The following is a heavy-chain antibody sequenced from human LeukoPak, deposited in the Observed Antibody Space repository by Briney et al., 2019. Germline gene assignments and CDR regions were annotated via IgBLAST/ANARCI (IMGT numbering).Heavy chain of an antibody. D-gene: IGHD2-15*01. CDR3: ARVGYCSGGSCHAFDY. V-gene: IGHV4-59*12. CDR1: GGSISSYY. Sequence: SETLSLTCTVSGGSISSYYWSWIRQPPGKGLEWIGYIYYSGSTNYNPSLKSRVTMSVDTSKNQFSLKLSSVTAADTAVYYCARVGYCSGGSCHAFDYWGQGTLVTVSS. J-gene: IGHJ4*02. CDR2: IYYSGST.